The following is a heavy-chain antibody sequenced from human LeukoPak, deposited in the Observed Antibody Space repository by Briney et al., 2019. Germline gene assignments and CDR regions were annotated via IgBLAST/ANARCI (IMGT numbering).Heavy chain of an antibody. CDR3: ARVPSTKTLYHYYMDV. CDR2: IYHSGST. CDR1: GYSISSGYY. V-gene: IGHV4-38-2*02. J-gene: IGHJ6*03. D-gene: IGHD2-2*01. Sequence: PSETLSLTCTVSGYSISSGYYWGWIRQPPGKGLEWIGSIYHSGSTYYNPSLKSRVTISVDTSKNQFSLKLSSVTAADTAVYYCARVPSTKTLYHYYMDVWGKGTTVTVSS.